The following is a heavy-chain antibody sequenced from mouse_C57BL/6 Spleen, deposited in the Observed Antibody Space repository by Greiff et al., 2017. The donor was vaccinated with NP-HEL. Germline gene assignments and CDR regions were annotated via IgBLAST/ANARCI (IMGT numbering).Heavy chain of an antibody. CDR2: IRSKSSNYAT. J-gene: IGHJ4*01. D-gene: IGHD1-1*01. CDR3: VRDGAYYYGSSYDYYAMDY. CDR1: GFTFNTYA. Sequence: EVKLMESGGGLVQPKGSLKLSCAASGFTFNTYAMHWVRQAPGKGLEWVARIRSKSSNYATYYADSVKDRCTIYRDDSQSMLYLQMNNLKTEDTAMYYCVRDGAYYYGSSYDYYAMDYWGQGTSVTVSS. V-gene: IGHV10-3*01.